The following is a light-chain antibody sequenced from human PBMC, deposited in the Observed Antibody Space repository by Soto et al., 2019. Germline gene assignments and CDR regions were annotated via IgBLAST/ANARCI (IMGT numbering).Light chain of an antibody. CDR2: GAS. CDR3: EQYNNWLQT. Sequence: VLTQSPATLSLSPGDRATLSCRASQSVSSYLAWYQQKPGQAPRLLIYGASNRATGIPDRFSGSGSGTDLTINISRLEPEALSVYSFEQYNNWLQTFGQWTKG. V-gene: IGKV3-11*01. J-gene: IGKJ1*01. CDR1: QSVSSY.